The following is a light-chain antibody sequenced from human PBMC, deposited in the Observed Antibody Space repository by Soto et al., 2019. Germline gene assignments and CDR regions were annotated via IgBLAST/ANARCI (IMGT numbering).Light chain of an antibody. Sequence: SYELTQPPSVSVAPGKTARITCEGNNIESKSVNWYQQKPGQAPMLVIYYDTDRPSDIPERFSGSNSGNTATLTISRVAAGDEADYYCQVWDSSSDHVVFGGGTKLTVL. CDR2: YDT. CDR1: NIESKS. J-gene: IGLJ2*01. CDR3: QVWDSSSDHVV. V-gene: IGLV3-21*04.